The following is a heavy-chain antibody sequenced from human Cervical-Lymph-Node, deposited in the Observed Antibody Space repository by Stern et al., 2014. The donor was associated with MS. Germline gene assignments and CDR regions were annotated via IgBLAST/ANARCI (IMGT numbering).Heavy chain of an antibody. Sequence: QLVESGPEVKKPGTSVKVSCKASGFTFTSSAVQWVRQARGQRLEWIGWIVVGSGNTNYAQKSQERVTITRDMAKSTAYMELSSLRSEDTAVYYCAAGPAPDYYGSVPNWFDPWGQGTLVTVSS. CDR2: IVVGSGNT. D-gene: IGHD3-10*01. J-gene: IGHJ5*02. CDR1: GFTFTSSA. CDR3: AAGPAPDYYGSVPNWFDP. V-gene: IGHV1-58*01.